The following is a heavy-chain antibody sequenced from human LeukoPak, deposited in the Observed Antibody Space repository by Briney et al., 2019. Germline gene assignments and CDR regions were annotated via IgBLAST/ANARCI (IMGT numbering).Heavy chain of an antibody. Sequence: SETLSLTCTVSGGSISSYYWSWIRQPPGKGLEWIGYIYYSGSTNYNPSLKSRVTISVDTSKNQFSLKLSSVTAADTVVYYCARHMGLGYSYGYPYFDYWGQGTLVTVSS. V-gene: IGHV4-59*08. CDR1: GGSISSYY. CDR2: IYYSGST. D-gene: IGHD5-18*01. J-gene: IGHJ4*02. CDR3: ARHMGLGYSYGYPYFDY.